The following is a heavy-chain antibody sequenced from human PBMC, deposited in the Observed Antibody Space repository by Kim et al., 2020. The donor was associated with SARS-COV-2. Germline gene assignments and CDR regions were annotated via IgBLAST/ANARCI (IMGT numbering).Heavy chain of an antibody. V-gene: IGHV3-23*01. J-gene: IGHJ4*02. D-gene: IGHD6-13*01. CDR2: ISGSGGNT. CDR1: GFTFSSYA. Sequence: GGSLRLSCAASGFTFSSYAMSWVRQAPGKGLEWVSAISGSGGNTYYADSVRGRFTISRDNSKNTLYLQMNSLRAEDTAVYYCVKRMGSGRPAAGDSWGQGTLVTVSS. CDR3: VKRMGSGRPAAGDS.